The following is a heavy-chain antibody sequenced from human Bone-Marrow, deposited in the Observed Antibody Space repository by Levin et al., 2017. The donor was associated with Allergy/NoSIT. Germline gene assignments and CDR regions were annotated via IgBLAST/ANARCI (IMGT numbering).Heavy chain of an antibody. CDR2: INRDGGDG. V-gene: IGHV3-7*01. CDR3: ARNGAWSFEF. D-gene: IGHD2-8*01. CDR1: GFIFNNYG. Sequence: GGSLRLSCAASGFIFNNYGMNWVRQAPGNGLEWVANINRDGGDGYYVDSVKGRFTISRDNARNSLDLQMNSLRVEDTAVYYCARNGAWSFEFWGQGTLVTVSS. J-gene: IGHJ4*02.